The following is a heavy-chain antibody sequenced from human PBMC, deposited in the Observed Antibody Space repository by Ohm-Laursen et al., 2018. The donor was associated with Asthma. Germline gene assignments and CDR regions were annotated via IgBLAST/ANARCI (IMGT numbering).Heavy chain of an antibody. D-gene: IGHD3-10*01. V-gene: IGHV3-7*05. Sequence: SLRLSCAASGFTFSNHCMTWVRQAPGRGLEWVANINQDGSIWGYVDSVKGRFAISRDNAHNSPYLQMNSLRAEDTAFYYCAVSIYAYGEGAYWGQGTLVTVSS. J-gene: IGHJ4*02. CDR2: INQDGSIW. CDR1: GFTFSNHC. CDR3: AVSIYAYGEGAY.